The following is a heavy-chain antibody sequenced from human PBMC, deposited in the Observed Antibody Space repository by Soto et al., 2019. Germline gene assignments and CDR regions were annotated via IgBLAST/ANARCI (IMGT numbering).Heavy chain of an antibody. Sequence: EVQLWESGGGLVQPGGSLRLSCAASGFTFSSYTMSWVRQAPGKGLEWVSAISDSGGSTYYADSVKGRFTISRDNSKHTLFLQVNSLRAEDTAVYYCAKGLGDYYYMDVWGKGTTVTVSS. CDR1: GFTFSSYT. V-gene: IGHV3-23*01. CDR2: ISDSGGST. CDR3: AKGLGDYYYMDV. J-gene: IGHJ6*03.